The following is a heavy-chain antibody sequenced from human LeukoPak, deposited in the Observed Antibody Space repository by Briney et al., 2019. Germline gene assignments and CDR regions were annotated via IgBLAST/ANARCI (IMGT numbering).Heavy chain of an antibody. V-gene: IGHV3-11*01. CDR1: GFTFSDYY. D-gene: IGHD4-11*01. CDR3: ARETRGYFDY. Sequence: GGSLRLSCAASGFTFSDYYMSWTRQAPGKRLEWVSYISSSGITEYHADSVKGRFTISRDNAKKSLYLQMNSLRGEDTAVYYCARETRGYFDYWGPGTLVTVSS. J-gene: IGHJ4*02. CDR2: ISSSGITE.